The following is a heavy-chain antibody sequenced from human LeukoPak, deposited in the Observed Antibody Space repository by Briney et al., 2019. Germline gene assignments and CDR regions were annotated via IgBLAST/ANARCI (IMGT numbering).Heavy chain of an antibody. CDR1: GFTFGDHA. D-gene: IGHD2-2*01. V-gene: IGHV3-49*04. CDR2: TRSKAYGGTT. J-gene: IGHJ5*02. CDR3: TSTFPDIVVVPAAKFDP. Sequence: GGSLRLSCTASGFTFGDHAMSWVRQAPGKGLEWVGFTRSKAYGGTTEYAASVKGRFTISRDDSKSIAYLQMNSLKTEDTAVYYCTSTFPDIVVVPAAKFDPWGQGTLVTVSS.